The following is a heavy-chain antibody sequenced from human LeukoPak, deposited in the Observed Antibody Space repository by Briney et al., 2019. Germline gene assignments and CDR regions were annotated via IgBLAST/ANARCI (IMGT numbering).Heavy chain of an antibody. CDR3: ARGVNIVVVTAIQGHYVDY. V-gene: IGHV4-34*01. CDR2: INHSGST. Sequence: SETLSLTCAVYGGSFSGYYWSWIRQPPGKGLEWIGEINHSGSTNYNPSLKSRVTISVDTSKNQFSLKLSSVTAADTAVYYCARGVNIVVVTAIQGHYVDYWGQGTLVTVSS. CDR1: GGSFSGYY. D-gene: IGHD2-21*02. J-gene: IGHJ4*02.